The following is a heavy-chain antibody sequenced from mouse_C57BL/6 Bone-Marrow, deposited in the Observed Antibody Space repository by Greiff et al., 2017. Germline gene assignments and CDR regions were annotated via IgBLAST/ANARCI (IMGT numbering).Heavy chain of an antibody. CDR2: FYPGTSDT. Sequence: EVQLQQSGTVLARPGASVKMSCKTSGYTFTSYWMHWVKQRPGQGLEWIGAFYPGTSDTSYNQKFKGTAKLNAVKYASTAYMELSSLTKEDSAVYYCTRWGFYYNGSSYWNSMDYWGQGTLVTGSS. CDR1: GYTFTSYW. D-gene: IGHD1-1*01. V-gene: IGHV1-5*01. CDR3: TRWGFYYNGSSYWNSMDY. J-gene: IGHJ4*01.